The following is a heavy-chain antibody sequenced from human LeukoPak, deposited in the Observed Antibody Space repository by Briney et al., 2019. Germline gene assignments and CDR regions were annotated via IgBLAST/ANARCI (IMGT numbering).Heavy chain of an antibody. Sequence: GGSLRLSCAASGFTFSSYSMNWVRQAPGKGLEWVSSISSSSSYIYYADSVKGRFTISRDNAKNSLYLQMNSLRAEDTAVYYCARRETYSSGWYFWFDPWGQGTLVTVSS. J-gene: IGHJ5*02. CDR2: ISSSSSYI. D-gene: IGHD6-19*01. CDR3: ARRETYSSGWYFWFDP. CDR1: GFTFSSYS. V-gene: IGHV3-21*01.